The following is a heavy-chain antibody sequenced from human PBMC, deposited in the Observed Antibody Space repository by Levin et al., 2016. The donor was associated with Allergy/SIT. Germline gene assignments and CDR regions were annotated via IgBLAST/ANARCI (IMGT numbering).Heavy chain of an antibody. V-gene: IGHV5-10-1*01. D-gene: IGHD5-18*01. Sequence: VRQMPGKGLEWMGRSDPSDSYSNYSPSLPSLQGHVTISTDKSISTAYLQWSSLRASDTAMYYCVRGRRGYSYGYDYWGQGTLVTVSS. CDR2: SDPSDSYS. J-gene: IGHJ4*02. CDR3: VRGRRGYSYGYDY.